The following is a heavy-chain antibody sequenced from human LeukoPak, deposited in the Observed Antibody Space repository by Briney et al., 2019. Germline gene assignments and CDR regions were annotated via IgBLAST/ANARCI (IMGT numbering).Heavy chain of an antibody. CDR2: ISGSGGST. CDR1: GFTFSSYS. CDR3: AKGAGYCSTTTCYVDY. Sequence: GGSLRLSCAASGFTFSSYSMNWVRQAPGKGLEWVSGISGSGGSTYYADSVKGRFTISRDNSKNTLYLQMNSLRAEDTAVYYCAKGAGYCSTTTCYVDYWGQGILVTVSS. D-gene: IGHD2-2*03. J-gene: IGHJ4*02. V-gene: IGHV3-23*01.